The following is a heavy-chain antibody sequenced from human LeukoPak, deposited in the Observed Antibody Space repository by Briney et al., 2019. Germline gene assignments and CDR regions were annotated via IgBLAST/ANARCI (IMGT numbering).Heavy chain of an antibody. CDR1: GYTFTSYA. D-gene: IGHD2-8*01. J-gene: IGHJ4*02. V-gene: IGHV7-4-1*02. Sequence: ASVKVSCKASGYTFTSYAMNWVRQAPGQGLEWMGWINTNTGNPTYAQGFTGRFVFSLDTSVSTAYLQISSLKAEDTAVYYCARVMGILRTNGVCFGYWGQGTLVTVSS. CDR2: INTNTGNP. CDR3: ARVMGILRTNGVCFGY.